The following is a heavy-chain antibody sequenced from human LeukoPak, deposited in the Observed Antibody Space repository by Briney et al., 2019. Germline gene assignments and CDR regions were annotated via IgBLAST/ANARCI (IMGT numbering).Heavy chain of an antibody. D-gene: IGHD5-12*01. CDR1: GFALSNAW. J-gene: IGHJ4*02. Sequence: GGSLRLSCAASGFALSNAWMSWVRQAPGKGLEWVGRIKSKTDGGTTDYAAPVKGRFTISRDDSKNTLYLQMNSLKNEDTAVYYCTTGGYGGQFDYWGQGTLVTVSS. CDR3: TTGGYGGQFDY. CDR2: IKSKTDGGTT. V-gene: IGHV3-15*01.